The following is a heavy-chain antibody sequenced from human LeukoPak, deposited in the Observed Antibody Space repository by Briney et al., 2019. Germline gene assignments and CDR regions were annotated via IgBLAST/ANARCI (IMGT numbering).Heavy chain of an antibody. CDR2: IGYDGRNQ. V-gene: IGHV3-30*02. CDR3: AKDSVKYYIDY. CDR1: GFTFSVYG. Sequence: GESLRLSCAASGFTFSVYGMHWVRQAPGKGLEWVTFIGYDGRNQYYADSVKGRFTISRDNSKNTVSLQMNSLRSEDTAVYYCAKDSVKYYIDYWGQGTLVTVSS. J-gene: IGHJ4*02.